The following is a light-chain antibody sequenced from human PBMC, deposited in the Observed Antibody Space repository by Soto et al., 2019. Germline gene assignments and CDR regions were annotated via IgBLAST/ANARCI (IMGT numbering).Light chain of an antibody. CDR1: QSVSSH. CDR2: GTS. CDR3: QQYNKWPPTWT. J-gene: IGKJ1*01. Sequence: EIVMTQSPATLSVSPGESATLSFRAIQSVSSHLAWYQQKPGKARRLLIYGTSTRATGIPTRFSGSGSGTEFTLTISSLQSEDSAVYHCQQYNKWPPTWTFGQGTKVDIK. V-gene: IGKV3-15*01.